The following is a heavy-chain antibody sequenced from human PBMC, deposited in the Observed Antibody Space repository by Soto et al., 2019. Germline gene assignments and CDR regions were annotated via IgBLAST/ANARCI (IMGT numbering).Heavy chain of an antibody. CDR2: ISGTGGST. V-gene: IGHV3-23*01. CDR3: AKEMTSGYYLFDY. Sequence: GGSLRLSCAASGFTFSSYAMSWVRQAPGKGLEWVSTISGTGGSTYYPDSVKGQFTISRDNPKNTVYLQMNSLRAEDAAVYYCAKEMTSGYYLFDYWGQGTLVTVSS. J-gene: IGHJ4*02. CDR1: GFTFSSYA. D-gene: IGHD3-22*01.